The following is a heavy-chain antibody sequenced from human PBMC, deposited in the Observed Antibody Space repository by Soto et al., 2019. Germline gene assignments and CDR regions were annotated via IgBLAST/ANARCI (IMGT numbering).Heavy chain of an antibody. CDR3: ARRQVWFGELLHAFDI. D-gene: IGHD3-10*01. J-gene: IGHJ3*02. CDR1: GYTFTSYW. Sequence: GESLQISCKSTGYTFTSYWIGWVLQLPGKGLEWMGIIYAGDSETRYSPSFQGQVTISADKSISTVYLQWSSLKASDTAMYYCARRQVWFGELLHAFDIWGQGTMVTVSS. CDR2: IYAGDSET. V-gene: IGHV5-51*01.